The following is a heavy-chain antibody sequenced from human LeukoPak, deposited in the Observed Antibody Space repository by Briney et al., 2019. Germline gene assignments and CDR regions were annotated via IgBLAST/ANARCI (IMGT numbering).Heavy chain of an antibody. D-gene: IGHD3-22*01. J-gene: IGHJ4*02. V-gene: IGHV1-46*01. CDR1: GYTFTSYY. CDR3: ARGPYYYDSSGYYTPVRN. Sequence: GASVKVSCKASGYTFTSYYMHWVRQAPGQGLEWMGIINPSGGSTSYAQKFQGRVTMTRDMSTSTVYMELSSLRSEDTAVYYCARGPYYYDSSGYYTPVRNWGQGTLVTVSS. CDR2: INPSGGST.